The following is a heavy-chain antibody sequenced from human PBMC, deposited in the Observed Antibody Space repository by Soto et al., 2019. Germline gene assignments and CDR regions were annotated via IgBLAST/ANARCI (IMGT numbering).Heavy chain of an antibody. V-gene: IGHV3-23*01. D-gene: IGHD6-19*01. CDR2: IGASGSNT. Sequence: EVQLLESGGGLVQPGGSLRLSCAASGFTFSGCAMSWVRQAPGKGLEWVSTIGASGSNTYYADSVKGRFTISRDNSKNTLSLQMNSLRVEDTSVFYCTKGHSSGWYDFDSWVRGALVSVSS. CDR1: GFTFSGCA. CDR3: TKGHSSGWYDFDS. J-gene: IGHJ4*02.